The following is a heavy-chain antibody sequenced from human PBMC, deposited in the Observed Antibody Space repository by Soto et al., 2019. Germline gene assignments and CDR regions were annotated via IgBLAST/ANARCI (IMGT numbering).Heavy chain of an antibody. V-gene: IGHV4-61*01. CDR3: ARDTKEYYYDSSGYYLGYYYYGMDV. CDR1: GGSVSGGNYY. D-gene: IGHD3-22*01. CDR2: IYYSGST. J-gene: IGHJ6*02. Sequence: QVQLQESGPGLVKPSETLSLTCTVSGGSVSGGNYYWSWIRQPPGKGLEWIGYIYYSGSTNYNPSLMSRVTLSVYTSKNQFSLNLSSVTAADTAVYYCARDTKEYYYDSSGYYLGYYYYGMDVWGQGTTVTVSS.